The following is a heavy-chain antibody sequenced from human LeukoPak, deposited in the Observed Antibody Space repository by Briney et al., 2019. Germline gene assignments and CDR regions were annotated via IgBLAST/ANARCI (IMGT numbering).Heavy chain of an antibody. D-gene: IGHD3-16*02. CDR2: IYHSGST. V-gene: IGHV4-30-2*01. Sequence: PSETLSLTCAVSGGSISSGGYSWSWIRQPPGKGLEWIGYIYHSGSTYYNPSLKSRVTISVDRSKNQFSLKLSSVTAADTAVYYCARKPYDYVWGSYRQRWFDPWGQGTLVTVSS. J-gene: IGHJ5*02. CDR3: ARKPYDYVWGSYRQRWFDP. CDR1: GGSISSGGYS.